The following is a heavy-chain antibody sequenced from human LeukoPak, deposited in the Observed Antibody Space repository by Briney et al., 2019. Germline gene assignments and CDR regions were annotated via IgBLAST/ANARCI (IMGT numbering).Heavy chain of an antibody. V-gene: IGHV3-21*01. D-gene: IGHD1-1*01. Sequence: GGSLRLSCAASGFTFSSYSMNWVRQAPGKGLEWVSSISSSSSHIYYADSLEGRFTISRDNAKNSLYLQMNSLRAEDTAVYYCARDFYSERVKSNDYWGQGTLVTVSS. J-gene: IGHJ4*02. CDR3: ARDFYSERVKSNDY. CDR2: ISSSSSHI. CDR1: GFTFSSYS.